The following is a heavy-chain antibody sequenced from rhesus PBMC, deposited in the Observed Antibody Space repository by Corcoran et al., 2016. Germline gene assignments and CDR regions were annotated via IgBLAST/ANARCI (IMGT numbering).Heavy chain of an antibody. CDR3: ASLHSSGWYPSFDY. D-gene: IGHD6-31*01. V-gene: IGHV4-80*01. CDR1: GASISSNW. CDR2: NNGKGGST. J-gene: IGHJ4*01. Sequence: QVQLQESGPGLVKPSETLSLTCTVSGASISSNWWSWIRQPPGKGREWIGENNGKGGSTHTNPALESRVTISKEASKNKFSLKLSCVPAADPAVYYWASLHSSGWYPSFDYWGQGVLVTVSS.